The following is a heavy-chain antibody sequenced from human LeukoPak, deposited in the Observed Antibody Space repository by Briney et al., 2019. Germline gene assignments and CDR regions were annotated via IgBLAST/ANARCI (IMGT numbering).Heavy chain of an antibody. CDR1: GGSISSSSYY. V-gene: IGHV4-39*01. CDR2: IYYSGST. CDR3: ARQSRKNWFDP. D-gene: IGHD5/OR15-5a*01. Sequence: PSETLSLTCTVSGGSISSSSYYWGWIRQPPGKGLEWIGSIYYSGSTYYNPSLKSRVTISVDTSKNQFSLKLSSVTAADTAVYYCARQSRKNWFDPWGQGTLVTVSS. J-gene: IGHJ5*02.